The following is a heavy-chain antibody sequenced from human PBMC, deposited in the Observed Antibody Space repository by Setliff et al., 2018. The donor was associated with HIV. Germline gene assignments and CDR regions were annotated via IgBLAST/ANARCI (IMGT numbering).Heavy chain of an antibody. D-gene: IGHD4-4*01. V-gene: IGHV6-1*01. CDR3: ARVHEAQYVYRFDY. Sequence: SQTLSLTCAISGDLVSNNNAAWNWIRQSPSRGLEWLGRTHYRSKWYHDYAAALKGRMDISSDPSRNQFSLQLNSVTPEDPAIYYCARVHEAQYVYRFDYWGQGILVTVSS. CDR1: GDLVSNNNAA. CDR2: THYRSKWYH. J-gene: IGHJ4*02.